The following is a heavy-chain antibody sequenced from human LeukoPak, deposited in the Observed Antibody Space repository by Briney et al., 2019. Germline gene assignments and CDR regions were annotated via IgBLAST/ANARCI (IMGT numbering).Heavy chain of an antibody. CDR2: ISGSGGST. V-gene: IGHV3-23*01. CDR1: GFTFSSYA. Sequence: GGSLRLSCAASGFTFSSYAMSWVRQAPGKGLEWVSAISGSGGSTYYADSVRGRFTISRDNSKNTLYLQMNSLRAEDTAVYYCAKPYMVRGVIQRFDPWGQGTLVTVSS. CDR3: AKPYMVRGVIQRFDP. D-gene: IGHD3-10*01. J-gene: IGHJ5*02.